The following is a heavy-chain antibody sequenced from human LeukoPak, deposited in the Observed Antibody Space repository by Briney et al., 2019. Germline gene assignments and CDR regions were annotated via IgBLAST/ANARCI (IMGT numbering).Heavy chain of an antibody. CDR3: ASPVLLWFGELLFRPMDV. CDR2: ISSSGSTI. CDR1: GFTFSDYY. Sequence: GGSLRLSCAASGFTFSDYYMSWIRQAPGKGLEWVSYISSSGSTIYYADSVKGRFTISRDNAKNPLYLQMNSLRAEDTAVYYCASPVLLWFGELLFRPMDVWGKGTTVTVSS. J-gene: IGHJ6*04. V-gene: IGHV3-11*04. D-gene: IGHD3-10*01.